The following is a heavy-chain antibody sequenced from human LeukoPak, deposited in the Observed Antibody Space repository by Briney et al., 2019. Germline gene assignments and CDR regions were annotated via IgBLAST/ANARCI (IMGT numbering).Heavy chain of an antibody. J-gene: IGHJ3*02. CDR2: IYSGGST. CDR3: ARSILYGSGSYYNHDDAFDI. Sequence: PGGSLNSPLEPLEFTLVIFPFPWFGKPQGRGLEWVSVIYSGGSTYYADSVKGRFTISRDNSKNTLYLQMNSLRAEDTAVYYCARSILYGSGSYYNHDDAFDIWGQGTMVTVSS. V-gene: IGHV3-66*02. D-gene: IGHD3-10*01. CDR1: EFTLVIFP.